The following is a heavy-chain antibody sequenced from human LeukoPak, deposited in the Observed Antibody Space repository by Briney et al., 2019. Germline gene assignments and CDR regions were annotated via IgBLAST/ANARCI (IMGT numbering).Heavy chain of an antibody. CDR3: AKDASNGYDWFPDY. V-gene: IGHV3-23*01. D-gene: IGHD5-12*01. Sequence: GGSLRLSCAASGFTFSSYAMSWVRQAPGKGLEWVSAISGSGGSTYYADSVKGRFTISRGNSKNTLYLQMNSLRAEDTAVYYCAKDASNGYDWFPDYWGQGTLVTVSS. CDR2: ISGSGGST. CDR1: GFTFSSYA. J-gene: IGHJ4*02.